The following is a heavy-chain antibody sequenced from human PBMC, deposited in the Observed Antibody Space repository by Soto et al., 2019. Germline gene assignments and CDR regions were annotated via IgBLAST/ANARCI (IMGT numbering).Heavy chain of an antibody. J-gene: IGHJ3*02. V-gene: IGHV2-5*01. CDR3: AHSSLRGPLDAFDI. CDR2: IYWNDAK. Sequence: SGPTLVNPTQTLTLTCTFSGFSLSTSGVGVGWIRQPPGKALEWLALIYWNDAKRYSPSLKSRLTITKDTSKNQVVLTMTKTATVDTPPSFSAHSSLRGPLDAFDIWGQGTMVTVSS. CDR1: GFSLSTSGVG.